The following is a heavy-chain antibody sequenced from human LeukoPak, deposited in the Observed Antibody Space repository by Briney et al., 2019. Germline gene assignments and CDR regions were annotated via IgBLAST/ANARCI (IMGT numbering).Heavy chain of an antibody. CDR3: ARGGRWESHTDY. CDR2: ISAYNGNT. V-gene: IGHV1-18*01. Sequence: ASVKVSCKASGYTFTDYGITWVRQTPTQGLQWMGWISAYNGNTNYAQDIQGRATMTTDTSPTTAYTGLRNLRSDDTAVYYCARGGRWESHTDYWGQGTLVTVSS. CDR1: GYTFTDYG. J-gene: IGHJ4*02. D-gene: IGHD1-26*01.